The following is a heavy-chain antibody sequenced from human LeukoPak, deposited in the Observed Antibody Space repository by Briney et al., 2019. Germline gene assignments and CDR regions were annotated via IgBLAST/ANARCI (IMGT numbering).Heavy chain of an antibody. V-gene: IGHV4-4*02. Sequence: SETLSLTCAVSGGSISSSNWWSWVRQPPGKGLEWIGEIYHSGSTNYNPPLKSRVTISVDKSKNQFSLKLSSVTAADTAVYYCASINYYDSSGYYSYWYFDLWGRGTLVTVSS. CDR1: GGSISSSNW. J-gene: IGHJ2*01. D-gene: IGHD3-22*01. CDR2: IYHSGST. CDR3: ASINYYDSSGYYSYWYFDL.